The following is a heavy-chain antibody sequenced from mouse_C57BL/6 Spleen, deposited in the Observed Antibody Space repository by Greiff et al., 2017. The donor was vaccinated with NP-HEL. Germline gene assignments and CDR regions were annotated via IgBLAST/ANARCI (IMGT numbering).Heavy chain of an antibody. V-gene: IGHV5-17*01. J-gene: IGHJ2*01. Sequence: DVHLVESGGGLVKPGGSLKLSCAASGFTFSDYGMHWVRQAPEKGLEWVAYISSGSSTIYYADTVKGRFTISRDNAKNTLFLQMTSLRSEDTAMYYCAREYGGYYFDYWGQGTTRTVSS. CDR1: GFTFSDYG. CDR3: AREYGGYYFDY. CDR2: ISSGSSTI. D-gene: IGHD5-1*01.